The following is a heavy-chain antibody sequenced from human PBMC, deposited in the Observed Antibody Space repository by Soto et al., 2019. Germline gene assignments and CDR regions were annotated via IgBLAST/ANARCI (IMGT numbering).Heavy chain of an antibody. CDR3: VKRGRNWGAFDF. V-gene: IGHV3-23*01. CDR1: GFILNNYA. J-gene: IGHJ3*01. CDR2: IGGTDGDSDGVP. Sequence: VQLLESGGDLVQPGGSLRLSCVASGFILNNYAMSWVRQAPGKGLEWVSTIGGTDGDSDGVPWYEDSVKGRFTISRDSSANTLFLHMDNFRAEDWALYYCVKRGRNWGAFDFWGQGTTVVVSS. D-gene: IGHD7-27*01.